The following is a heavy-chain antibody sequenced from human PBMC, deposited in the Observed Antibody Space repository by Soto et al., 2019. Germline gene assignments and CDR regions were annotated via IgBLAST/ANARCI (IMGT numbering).Heavy chain of an antibody. V-gene: IGHV4-31*03. Sequence: SETLSLTCSVSGGSISRGGYYWSWIRQRPGRGLEWIGYIYYSGNTYYNPSLKSRVTISVDTSKNQFSLKLSAVTAADTAVYYCARGRVGATTDYFDYWGQGTLVTVSS. CDR1: GGSISRGGYY. D-gene: IGHD1-26*01. CDR2: IYYSGNT. CDR3: ARGRVGATTDYFDY. J-gene: IGHJ4*02.